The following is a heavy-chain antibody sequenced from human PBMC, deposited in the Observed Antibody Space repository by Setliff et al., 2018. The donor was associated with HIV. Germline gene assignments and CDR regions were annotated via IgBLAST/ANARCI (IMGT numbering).Heavy chain of an antibody. J-gene: IGHJ5*02. Sequence: PSETLSLTCAVYTESLTRYDWAWIRQSPEKGLEWIGEIDDSGSIIYNPSLQSRVTMSVDTSKSQFSLKVRSLTAADTGLYYCARVKSIKTTLVRLWPRFDLWGQGTQVTVSS. CDR1: TESLTRYD. D-gene: IGHD3-10*01. V-gene: IGHV4-34*01. CDR3: ARVKSIKTTLVRLWPRFDL. CDR2: IDDSGSI.